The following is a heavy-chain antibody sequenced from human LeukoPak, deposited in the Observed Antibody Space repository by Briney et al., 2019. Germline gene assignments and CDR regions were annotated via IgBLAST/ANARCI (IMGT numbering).Heavy chain of an antibody. J-gene: IGHJ3*02. CDR2: ISAYNGNT. Sequence: ASVKVSCRASGYTFTSYGISWVRQAPGQGLEWMGWISAYNGNTNYAQKLQGRVTMTTDTSTSTAYMELRSLRSDDTAVYYCARDRATVTSGDAFDIWGQGTMVTVSS. D-gene: IGHD4-17*01. CDR1: GYTFTSYG. CDR3: ARDRATVTSGDAFDI. V-gene: IGHV1-18*01.